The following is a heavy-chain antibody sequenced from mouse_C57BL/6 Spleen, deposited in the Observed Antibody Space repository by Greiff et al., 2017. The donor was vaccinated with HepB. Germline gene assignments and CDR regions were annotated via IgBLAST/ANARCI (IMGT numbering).Heavy chain of an antibody. D-gene: IGHD1-1*01. CDR2: IHPNSGST. Sequence: VQLQQPGAELVKPGASVKLSCTASGYTFTSYWMHWVKQRPGQGLEWIGMIHPNSGSTTSYEKFQSKATLTVDKSASTAYMQLSILTSADSAFEYSARPIDYYGSSYSYWGQGTTLTVSS. J-gene: IGHJ2*01. V-gene: IGHV1-64*01. CDR3: ARPIDYYGSSYSY. CDR1: GYTFTSYW.